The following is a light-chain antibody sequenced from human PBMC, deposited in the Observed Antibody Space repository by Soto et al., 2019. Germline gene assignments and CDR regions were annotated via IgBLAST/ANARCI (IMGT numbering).Light chain of an antibody. V-gene: IGKV1-9*01. Sequence: DIQLTQSPSFLSASVGDRVTITCRASQGISSYLAWYQQKPGKAPKLLIYAASTLQSGVPSRFSGSGSVTEFTLTISSLQPEDFATYYCQQLNSYPPWTVGQGTKVEIK. CDR3: QQLNSYPPWT. CDR2: AAS. CDR1: QGISSY. J-gene: IGKJ1*01.